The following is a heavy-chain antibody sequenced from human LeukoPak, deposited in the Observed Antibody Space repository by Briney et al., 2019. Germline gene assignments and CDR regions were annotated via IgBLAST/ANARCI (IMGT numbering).Heavy chain of an antibody. CDR1: GFTFSSYW. CDR3: ARDYRRVRTYDY. J-gene: IGHJ4*02. D-gene: IGHD3-10*01. Sequence: GGSLRLSRAASGFTFSSYWMHWVRQAPGKGLVWVSRINSDGSSTSYADSVKGRFTISRDNAKNTLYLQMNSLRAEDTAVYYCARDYRRVRTYDYWGQGTLVTVSS. V-gene: IGHV3-74*01. CDR2: INSDGSST.